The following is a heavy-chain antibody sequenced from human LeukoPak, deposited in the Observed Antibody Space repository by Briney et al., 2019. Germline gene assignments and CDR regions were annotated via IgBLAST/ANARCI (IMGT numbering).Heavy chain of an antibody. CDR2: ISSSGSTI. J-gene: IGHJ6*04. CDR1: GFTFSSYE. D-gene: IGHD3-10*02. Sequence: GGSLRLSCAASGFTFSSYEMNWVRQAPGKGLEWVSYISSSGSTIYYADSVEGRYTISRDNAKNSLYLQMNSLRAEDTAVYYCAELGITMIGGVWGKGTTVTISS. V-gene: IGHV3-48*03. CDR3: AELGITMIGGV.